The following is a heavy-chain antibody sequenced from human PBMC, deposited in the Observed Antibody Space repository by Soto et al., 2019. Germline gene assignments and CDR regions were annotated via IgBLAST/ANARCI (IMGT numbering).Heavy chain of an antibody. CDR2: IRSKANSYAT. CDR3: TREGLLHPY. Sequence: GALRLSCAASVVTFSGSAMHWVRQASGKGLEWVGRIRSKANSYATAYAASVKGRFTISRDDSKNTAYLQMNSLKTEDTAVYYCTREGLLHPYWGQGTLVTVSS. V-gene: IGHV3-73*01. J-gene: IGHJ4*02. D-gene: IGHD3-3*01. CDR1: VVTFSGSA.